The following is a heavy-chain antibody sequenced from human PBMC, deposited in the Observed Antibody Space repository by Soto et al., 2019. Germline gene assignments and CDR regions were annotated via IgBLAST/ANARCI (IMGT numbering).Heavy chain of an antibody. CDR2: ISGSGNYT. D-gene: IGHD4-4*01. Sequence: GGSLRLSCAASGFTFSSYSMNWVRQAPGKGLEWVSSISGSGNYTHYADFLRGRFTISRDNAKTSLYLQMNSLRAEDTAVYYCAREGINDYNEYYFDSWGQGTVVTVSS. CDR3: AREGINDYNEYYFDS. V-gene: IGHV3-21*01. J-gene: IGHJ4*02. CDR1: GFTFSSYS.